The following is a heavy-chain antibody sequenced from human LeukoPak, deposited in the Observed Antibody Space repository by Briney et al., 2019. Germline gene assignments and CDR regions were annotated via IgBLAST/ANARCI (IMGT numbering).Heavy chain of an antibody. CDR1: GFTFNKSW. CDR3: AKTGERDY. CDR2: IKEDGTQK. J-gene: IGHJ4*02. V-gene: IGHV3-7*01. D-gene: IGHD7-27*01. Sequence: GGSLRLSCAASGFTFNKSWMGWVRQAPGKGPEWVANIKEDGTQKYYVDSVRGRFTISRDNAENSLYLQMNSLRDEDTAVYYCAKTGERDYWGRGTLVTVSP.